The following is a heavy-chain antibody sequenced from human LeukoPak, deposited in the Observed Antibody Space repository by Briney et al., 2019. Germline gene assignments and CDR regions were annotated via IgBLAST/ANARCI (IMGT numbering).Heavy chain of an antibody. CDR3: AGSSSPAARWLVNRYYFDY. CDR1: GSTFSTYT. V-gene: IGHV3-48*01. Sequence: GGSLRLSCAASGSTFSTYTINWVRQAPGKGLELVSYISSSSSTIYYADSVRGRFTISRDNAKNSVYVQINRLRGEDTAVYDCAGSSSPAARWLVNRYYFDYWGQGTLVTVSS. D-gene: IGHD6-19*01. CDR2: ISSSSSTI. J-gene: IGHJ4*02.